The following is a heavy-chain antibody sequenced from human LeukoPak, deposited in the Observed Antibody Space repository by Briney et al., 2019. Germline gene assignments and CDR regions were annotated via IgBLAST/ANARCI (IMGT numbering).Heavy chain of an antibody. CDR1: GFTFSDYY. D-gene: IGHD1-1*01. V-gene: IGHV3-11*06. CDR2: ISSSSSYT. CDR3: ARVKVDDGLRLYFDY. J-gene: IGHJ4*02. Sequence: GGSLRLSCAASGFTFSDYYMSWLRQAPGKGLEWVAYISSSSSYTNYADSVKGRFTISRDNAKNSLYLQMNSLRAEDTAVYYCARVKVDDGLRLYFDYWGQGTLVTVSS.